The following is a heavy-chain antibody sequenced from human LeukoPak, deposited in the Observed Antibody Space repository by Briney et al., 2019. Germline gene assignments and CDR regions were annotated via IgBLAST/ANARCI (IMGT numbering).Heavy chain of an antibody. V-gene: IGHV3-48*04. Sequence: PGGSLRVSCAASGFTFSTYSMNWVRQAPGKGLEWVSYISSSSSTIFYADSVKGRFTISRDNAKNTLYLQMNSLSAEDTGVYYCAKYHTSGWTSDYWGQGTLVTVSS. D-gene: IGHD6-19*01. CDR1: GFTFSTYS. CDR2: ISSSSSTI. J-gene: IGHJ4*02. CDR3: AKYHTSGWTSDY.